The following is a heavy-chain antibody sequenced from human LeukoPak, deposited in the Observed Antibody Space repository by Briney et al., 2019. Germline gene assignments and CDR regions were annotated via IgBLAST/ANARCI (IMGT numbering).Heavy chain of an antibody. J-gene: IGHJ4*02. CDR2: ISRSSSNI. D-gene: IGHD2-15*01. Sequence: GGSLRLSCAASGFTFSDYYMSWIRQAPGKGLEWVSYISRSSSNIYYADSVKGRSTVSRDNAKNSLYLQMNSLRAEDTATYYCASLLGACSVPHCPPSPDYWGQGTLVTVSS. CDR1: GFTFSDYY. CDR3: ASLLGACSVPHCPPSPDY. V-gene: IGHV3-11*04.